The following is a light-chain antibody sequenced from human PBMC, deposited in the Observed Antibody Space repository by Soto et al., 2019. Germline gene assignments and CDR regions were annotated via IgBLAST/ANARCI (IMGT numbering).Light chain of an antibody. J-gene: IGKJ2*01. CDR2: DAS. CDR1: QSVSSY. Sequence: EIVLTQSPATLSLSPGERATLSCRASQSVSSYLACIIYDASNRATGIPARFSGSGSGTDFTLNISSLEPEDFAIYYCQHRSNWRYTFGQGTNLEIK. CDR3: QHRSNWRYT. V-gene: IGKV3-11*01.